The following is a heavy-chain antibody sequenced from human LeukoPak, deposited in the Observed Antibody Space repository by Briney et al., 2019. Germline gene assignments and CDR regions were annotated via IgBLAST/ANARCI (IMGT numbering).Heavy chain of an antibody. CDR1: GGSISSYY. CDR3: AREDYYGSGSYYNVGAFDI. V-gene: IGHV4-59*01. Sequence: SETLSLTCTVSGGSISSYYWSWIRQPPGKGLEWIGYIYYSGSTNYDPSLKSRVTISVDTSKNQFSLKLSSVTAADTAVYYCAREDYYGSGSYYNVGAFDIWGQGTMVTVSS. J-gene: IGHJ3*02. D-gene: IGHD3-10*01. CDR2: IYYSGST.